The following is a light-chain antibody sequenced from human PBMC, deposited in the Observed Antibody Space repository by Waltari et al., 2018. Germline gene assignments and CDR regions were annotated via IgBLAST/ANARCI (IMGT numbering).Light chain of an antibody. V-gene: IGLV3-1*01. J-gene: IGLJ3*02. Sequence: SYELTQSSSVYVSPGQSATITCTGDHLGDKFCNWYQQRPGQAPVLVIHQNTKRPSGIPERFSGSNSGNTATLTISETQPLDGADYYCQAWDSSTVVFGGGTKLTVL. CDR3: QAWDSSTVV. CDR1: HLGDKF. CDR2: QNT.